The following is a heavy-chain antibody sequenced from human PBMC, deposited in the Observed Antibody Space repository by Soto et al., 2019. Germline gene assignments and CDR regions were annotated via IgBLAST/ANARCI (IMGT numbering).Heavy chain of an antibody. Sequence: ESGGGLIQPGGSLKLSCAASGFTVGNNYMSWVRQAPGKGLEWVSLIYSTGTTKYADSVKGRFTVSRDNAKNTLYLQMNSLRAEDTAVYYCAKDGRGSGSHYNSSGYWGQGTLVTVSS. CDR2: IYSTGTT. CDR3: AKDGRGSGSHYNSSGY. CDR1: GFTVGNNY. J-gene: IGHJ4*02. V-gene: IGHV3-53*01. D-gene: IGHD3-10*01.